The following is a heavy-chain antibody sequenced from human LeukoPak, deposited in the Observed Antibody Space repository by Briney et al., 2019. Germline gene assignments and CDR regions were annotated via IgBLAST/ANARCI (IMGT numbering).Heavy chain of an antibody. CDR1: GGSFSGYY. Sequence: LETLSLTCAVYGGSFSGYYWSWIRQPPGKGLEWIGEINHSGSTNYNPSLKSRVTISVDTSKNQFSLKLSSVTAADTAVYYCAVYTDYYYYMDVWGKGTTVTVSS. J-gene: IGHJ6*03. V-gene: IGHV4-34*01. D-gene: IGHD2-8*01. CDR2: INHSGST. CDR3: AVYTDYYYYMDV.